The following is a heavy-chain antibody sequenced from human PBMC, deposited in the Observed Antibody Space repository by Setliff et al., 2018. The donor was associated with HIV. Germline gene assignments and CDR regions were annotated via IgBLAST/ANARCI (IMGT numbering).Heavy chain of an antibody. Sequence: SETLSLTCTVSGASINSGYDYWVWIRQPPGKGLQWIGSIYNSASTYYSPSLKRRVIMSVDTSKNRFSLKVNSVTAADTAVYYCAREVNIPVRGITDDAFDIWGQGTMVT. D-gene: IGHD3-10*01. V-gene: IGHV4-39*02. CDR3: AREVNIPVRGITDDAFDI. CDR2: IYNSAST. J-gene: IGHJ3*02. CDR1: GASINSGYDY.